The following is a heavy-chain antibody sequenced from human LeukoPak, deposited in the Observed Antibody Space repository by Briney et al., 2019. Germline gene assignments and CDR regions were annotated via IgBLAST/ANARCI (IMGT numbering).Heavy chain of an antibody. D-gene: IGHD3-10*01. Sequence: GTLSLTCTVSGGSISSSNWWSWVRQPPGKGLEWIGEVYHSGATNYNPSLRSRVIVSADRSSNQFSLRLNSVTGADTAVFYCARGEGYGSGTVHFDYWGRGILVTVSS. J-gene: IGHJ4*02. CDR1: GGSISSSNW. CDR2: VYHSGAT. V-gene: IGHV4-4*02. CDR3: ARGEGYGSGTVHFDY.